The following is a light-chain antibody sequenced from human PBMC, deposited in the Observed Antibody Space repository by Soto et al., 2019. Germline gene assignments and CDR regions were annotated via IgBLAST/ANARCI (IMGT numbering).Light chain of an antibody. CDR3: QQSYTTPWT. CDR2: AAS. J-gene: IGKJ1*01. V-gene: IGKV1-39*01. CDR1: QSISSY. Sequence: DIQMTQSPSSLSASVGDRVTITCRASQSISSYLNWYHQKPGKAPKLLIYAASSLQSGVPSRFSGSGSGTDFTLTISSLQPEDFATYYFQQSYTTPWTFGQGTKVEI.